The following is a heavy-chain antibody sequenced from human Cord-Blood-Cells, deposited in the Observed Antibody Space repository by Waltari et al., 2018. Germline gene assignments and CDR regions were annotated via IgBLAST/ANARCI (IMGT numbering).Heavy chain of an antibody. J-gene: IGHJ3*02. CDR3: ARERDIVVVVAAYDAFDI. V-gene: IGHV4-61*01. Sequence: QVQLQESGPGLVKPSETLSLTCTVSGGSVSSGSYYWSCIRQPPGKGLEWIGYIYYSGSTNYNPSLKSRVTISVDTSKNQFSLKLSSVTAADTAVYYCARERDIVVVVAAYDAFDIWGQGTMVTVSS. D-gene: IGHD2-15*01. CDR2: IYYSGST. CDR1: GGSVSSGSYY.